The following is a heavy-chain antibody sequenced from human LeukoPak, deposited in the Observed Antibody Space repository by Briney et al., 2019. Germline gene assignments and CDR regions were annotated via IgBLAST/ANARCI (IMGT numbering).Heavy chain of an antibody. V-gene: IGHV3-53*01. CDR2: IYSGGST. Sequence: GGSLRLSCAASGFTVSSNYMSWVRQAPGKGLEWVSVIYSGGSTYCADSVKGRFTISRDNSKNTLYLQMNSLRAEDTAVYYCARGEGLAARLWFDPWGQGTLVTVSS. J-gene: IGHJ5*02. CDR3: ARGEGLAARLWFDP. D-gene: IGHD6-6*01. CDR1: GFTVSSNY.